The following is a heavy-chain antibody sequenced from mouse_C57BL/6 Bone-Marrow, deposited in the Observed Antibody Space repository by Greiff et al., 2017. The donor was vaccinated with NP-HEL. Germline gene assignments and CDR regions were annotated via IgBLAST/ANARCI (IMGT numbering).Heavy chain of an antibody. V-gene: IGHV5-17*01. J-gene: IGHJ1*03. Sequence: EVQRVESGGGLVKPGGSLKLSCAASGFTFSDYGMHWVRQAPEKGLEWVAYISSGSSTIYYADTVKGRFTISRDNAKNTLFLQMTSLRSEDTAMYYCARPYYGSSYWDFDVWGTGTTVTVSS. D-gene: IGHD1-1*01. CDR1: GFTFSDYG. CDR3: ARPYYGSSYWDFDV. CDR2: ISSGSSTI.